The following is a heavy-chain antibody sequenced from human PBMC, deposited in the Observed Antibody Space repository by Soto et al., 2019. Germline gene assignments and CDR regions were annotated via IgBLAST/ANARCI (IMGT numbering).Heavy chain of an antibody. J-gene: IGHJ4*02. Sequence: SETLSLTCTVSGGSIRTGDYNWVWIRQTPGRGLEWIGSVYYTGTTYYTPSLQGRVTMSADTSKNTFFLELRSVTAADTAVYFCARGPPIVMGTTIAPRNYYFDYWGQGALVTVSS. CDR1: GGSIRTGDYN. CDR2: VYYTGTT. V-gene: IGHV4-39*02. D-gene: IGHD2-21*02. CDR3: ARGPPIVMGTTIAPRNYYFDY.